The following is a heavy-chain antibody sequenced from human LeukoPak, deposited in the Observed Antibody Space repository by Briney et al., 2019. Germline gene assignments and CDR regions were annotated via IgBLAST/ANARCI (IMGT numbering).Heavy chain of an antibody. J-gene: IGHJ4*02. Sequence: PGGSLRLSCAASGFTFSSYAMHWVRQAPGKGLEWVAVISYDGSNKYYADSVKGRFTISRDNSKNTLYLQMNSLRAEDTAVYYCARGQSRWVGATTHWGQGTLVTVSS. V-gene: IGHV3-30-3*01. CDR2: ISYDGSNK. CDR3: ARGQSRWVGATTH. CDR1: GFTFSSYA. D-gene: IGHD1-26*01.